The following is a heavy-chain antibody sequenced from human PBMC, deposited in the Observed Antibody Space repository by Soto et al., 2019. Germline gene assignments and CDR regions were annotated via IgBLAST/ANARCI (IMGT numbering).Heavy chain of an antibody. J-gene: IGHJ6*02. D-gene: IGHD3-10*01. CDR3: AHIYNSPYPFYYGMDV. V-gene: IGHV2-5*02. CDR1: GFSLSTSGVG. Sequence: QITLKESGPTLVKPTQTLTLTCTFSGFSLSTSGVGVGWIRQPPGKALEWLALIYWDDDKRYSPSLKSRLTTPKDPSKNQVVLKMTNMDPVETAKYYCAHIYNSPYPFYYGMDVWGQGTTVTFSS. CDR2: IYWDDDK.